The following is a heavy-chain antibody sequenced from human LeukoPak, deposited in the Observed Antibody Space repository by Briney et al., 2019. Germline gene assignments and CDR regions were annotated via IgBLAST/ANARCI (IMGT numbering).Heavy chain of an antibody. CDR2: ISYDGSNK. D-gene: IGHD3-22*01. J-gene: IGHJ3*02. Sequence: GGSLRLSCAASGFTFSSYAMHWVRQAPGKGLEWVAVISYDGSNKYYADSVKGRFTISRDNSKNTLYLQMNSLRAEGTAVYYCARVLVMIVVVHAIDIWGQGTMVTVSS. CDR1: GFTFSSYA. CDR3: ARVLVMIVVVHAIDI. V-gene: IGHV3-30*04.